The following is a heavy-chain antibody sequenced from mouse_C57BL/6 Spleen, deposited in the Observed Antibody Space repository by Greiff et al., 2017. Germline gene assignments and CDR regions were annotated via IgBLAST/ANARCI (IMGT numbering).Heavy chain of an antibody. J-gene: IGHJ4*01. CDR1: GYTFTSSW. CDR3: ARRWDGNYAMDY. Sequence: QVQRQQPGAELVMPGASVKLSCKASGYTFTSSWMNWVKQRTGKGLEWIGRIYPGDGDTNYNGKFKGKATLTADKSSSTAYMQLSSLTSEDSAVYFCARRWDGNYAMDYWGQGTSVTVSS. D-gene: IGHD4-1*01. V-gene: IGHV1-82*01. CDR2: IYPGDGDT.